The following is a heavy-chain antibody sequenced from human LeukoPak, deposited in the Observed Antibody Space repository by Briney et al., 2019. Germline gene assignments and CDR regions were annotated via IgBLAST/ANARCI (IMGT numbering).Heavy chain of an antibody. J-gene: IGHJ4*02. V-gene: IGHV3-48*03. D-gene: IGHD5-18*01. CDR1: GFTFSSYE. CDR2: ISSSGSAR. Sequence: SGGSLRLSCAASGFTFSSYEMNWVRQAPGKGLEWVSYISSSGSARYYADSVKGRLTISRDNAKNSLYLQMNSLRAEDTAVYYCARGKSYGMGIFDYWGQGTLVTVSS. CDR3: ARGKSYGMGIFDY.